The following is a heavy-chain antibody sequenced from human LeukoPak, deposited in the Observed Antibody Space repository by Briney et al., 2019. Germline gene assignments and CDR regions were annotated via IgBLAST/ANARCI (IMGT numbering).Heavy chain of an antibody. CDR3: ARAIVGATADFDY. V-gene: IGHV3-30*04. Sequence: PGRSLRLSCAASGFTFSSYAMHWVRQAPGKGLEWVAVISYDGSNKYYADSVKGRFTISRDNSKNTLYLQMNSLRAEDRAVYYCARAIVGATADFDYWGQGTLVTVSS. CDR2: ISYDGSNK. CDR1: GFTFSSYA. J-gene: IGHJ4*02. D-gene: IGHD1-26*01.